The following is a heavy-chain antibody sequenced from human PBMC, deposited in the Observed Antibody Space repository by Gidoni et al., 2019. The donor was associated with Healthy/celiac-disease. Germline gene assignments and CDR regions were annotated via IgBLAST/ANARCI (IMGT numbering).Heavy chain of an antibody. J-gene: IGHJ4*02. CDR3: AKDIDGLGITYYFDY. CDR2: ISWDGGST. V-gene: IGHV3-43D*03. CDR1: GFTFDDYA. Sequence: EVQLVESGGVVVQPGGSLRFSCAASGFTFDDYAMHWVRQAPGKGLEWVSLISWDGGSTYYADSVKGRFTISRDNSKNSLYLQMNSLRAEDTALYYCAKDIDGLGITYYFDYWGQGTLVTVSS. D-gene: IGHD7-27*01.